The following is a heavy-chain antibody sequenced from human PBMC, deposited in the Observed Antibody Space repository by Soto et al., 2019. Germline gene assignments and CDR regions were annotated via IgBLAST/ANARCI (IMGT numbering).Heavy chain of an antibody. CDR3: AKTTSDCSGGSCYSSFNLGAFDI. V-gene: IGHV3-9*01. Sequence: GGSLRLSCAASGFTFDDYAMHWVRQAPGKGLEWVSGISWNSGSIGYADSVKGRFTISRDNAKNSLYLQMNSLRAEDTALYYCAKTTSDCSGGSCYSSFNLGAFDIWGQGTMVTVSS. D-gene: IGHD2-15*01. CDR1: GFTFDDYA. CDR2: ISWNSGSI. J-gene: IGHJ3*02.